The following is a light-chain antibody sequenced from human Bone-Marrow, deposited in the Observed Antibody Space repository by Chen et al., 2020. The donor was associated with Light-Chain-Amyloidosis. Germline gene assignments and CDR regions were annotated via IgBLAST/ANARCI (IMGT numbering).Light chain of an antibody. V-gene: IGLV3-21*02. CDR1: NIGSTS. J-gene: IGLJ3*02. Sequence: SYVLTQPSSVSVAQGQTDTIVWWGNNIGSTSVHWYQQMPGQAPLLVVDEDSDRLSGIPERLSGSNSGNTATLTISRVGAGDEAEYYCQVWDRSSDRPVFGGGTKLTVL. CDR3: QVWDRSSDRPV. CDR2: EDS.